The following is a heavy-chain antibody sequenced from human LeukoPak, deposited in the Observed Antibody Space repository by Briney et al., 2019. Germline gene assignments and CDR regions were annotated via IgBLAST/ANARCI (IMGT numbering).Heavy chain of an antibody. CDR1: GYTFTSYA. CDR2: INAGNGNT. J-gene: IGHJ6*02. D-gene: IGHD6-13*01. V-gene: IGHV1-3*01. CDR3: VRVNRSIAAAGMYYYYYGMDV. Sequence: ASVKVSCKASGYTFTSYAMHWVRQAPGQRLEWMGWINAGNGNTKYSQKFQGRVTITRDTSASTAYMELSSLRSEDTAVYYCVRVNRSIAAAGMYYYYYGMDVWGQGTTVTVSS.